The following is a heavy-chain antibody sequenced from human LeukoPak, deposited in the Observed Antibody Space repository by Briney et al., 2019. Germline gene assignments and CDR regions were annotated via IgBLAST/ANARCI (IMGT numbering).Heavy chain of an antibody. CDR1: GFTFDDYA. V-gene: IGHV3-9*01. Sequence: GRSLRLSCAASGFTFDDYAMHWVRQAPGKGLEWVSGISWNSGSIGYADSVKGRFTISRDNAKNSLYLQMNSLRAEDTAVYYCARVGYYYYMDVWAKGPRSPSP. J-gene: IGHJ6*03. CDR3: ARVGYYYYMDV. CDR2: ISWNSGSI.